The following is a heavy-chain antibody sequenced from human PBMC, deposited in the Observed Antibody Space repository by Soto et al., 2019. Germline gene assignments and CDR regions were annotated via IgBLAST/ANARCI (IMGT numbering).Heavy chain of an antibody. V-gene: IGHV1-69*02. J-gene: IGHJ4*02. Sequence: QVQLVQSGAEVKKPGSSVKVSCKASGGTFSSYSISWVRQAPGQGLEWMGRIIPILGIANYAQKFQGRVTITADKTTSTAYMKMSSMRSEDTAVYYWARYCSSTSCPRLGYWGQGTLVTVSS. CDR3: ARYCSSTSCPRLGY. CDR1: GGTFSSYS. D-gene: IGHD2-2*01. CDR2: IIPILGIA.